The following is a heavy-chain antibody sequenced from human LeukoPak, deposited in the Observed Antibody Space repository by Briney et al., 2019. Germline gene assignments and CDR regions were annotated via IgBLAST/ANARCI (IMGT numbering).Heavy chain of an antibody. CDR2: ISSSSSYI. J-gene: IGHJ4*02. Sequence: NPGGSLRLSCAASGFTFSSYSMNWVRQAPGKGLEWVSSISSSSSYIYYADSVKGRFTISRDNAKNSLYLQMNSLRAEDTAVYYCASLGVTTFDYWGQGTLVTVPS. CDR1: GFTFSSYS. CDR3: ASLGVTTFDY. V-gene: IGHV3-21*01. D-gene: IGHD3-10*01.